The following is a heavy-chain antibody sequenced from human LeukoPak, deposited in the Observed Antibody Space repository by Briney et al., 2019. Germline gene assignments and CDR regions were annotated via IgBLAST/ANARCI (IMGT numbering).Heavy chain of an antibody. CDR1: EFTFSSYW. Sequence: GGSLRLSCVASEFTFSSYWMSWVRQAPAKGLEWVANIKQDGSEKYYVDSVKGRFTISRDNAKNSLYLQMNSLRAEDTAVYYCARPYYYGSGSHWYFDLWGRGTLVTVSS. CDR3: ARPYYYGSGSHWYFDL. V-gene: IGHV3-7*03. CDR2: IKQDGSEK. J-gene: IGHJ2*01. D-gene: IGHD3-10*01.